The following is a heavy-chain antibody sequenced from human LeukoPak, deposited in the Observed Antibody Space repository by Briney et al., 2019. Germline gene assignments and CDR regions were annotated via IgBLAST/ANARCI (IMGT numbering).Heavy chain of an antibody. Sequence: GGSLRLSCAASGFTFSSYAMHWVRQAPGKGLEWVAVISYDGSNKYYADSVKGRFTISRDNSKNTLYLQMNSLRAEDTAVYYCARGYDSSGFRYWGQGALVTVSS. V-gene: IGHV3-30*04. CDR1: GFTFSSYA. CDR2: ISYDGSNK. CDR3: ARGYDSSGFRY. D-gene: IGHD3-22*01. J-gene: IGHJ4*02.